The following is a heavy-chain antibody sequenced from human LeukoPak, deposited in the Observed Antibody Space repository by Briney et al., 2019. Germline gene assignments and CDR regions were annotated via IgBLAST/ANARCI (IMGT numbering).Heavy chain of an antibody. CDR3: ARDRGEGWFDP. V-gene: IGHV3-48*03. D-gene: IGHD3-10*01. CDR1: GFTFSSYE. CDR2: IGSSGSLI. Sequence: GGSLRLSCAASGFTFSSYEMNWVRQAPGKGLEWVSYIGSSGSLIYYADSVQGRFTISRDNAKNSLYLEMNSLRAGDTAVYFCARDRGEGWFDPWGQGTLVTVSS. J-gene: IGHJ5*02.